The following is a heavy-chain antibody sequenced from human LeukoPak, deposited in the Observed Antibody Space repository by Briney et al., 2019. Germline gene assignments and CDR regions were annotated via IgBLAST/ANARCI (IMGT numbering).Heavy chain of an antibody. J-gene: IGHJ6*03. CDR2: INTDGSST. CDR1: GFTFDDYA. V-gene: IGHV3-74*01. Sequence: PGGSLRLSCAASGFTFDDYAMHWVRQPPGKGLVWVSRINTDGSSTSYADSVKGRFTISRDNAKNTLYLQMNSLRAEDTAVYYCARADSSIAARLSRSSIFNYYYYMDVWGKGTTVTVSS. CDR3: ARADSSIAARLSRSSIFNYYYYMDV. D-gene: IGHD6-6*01.